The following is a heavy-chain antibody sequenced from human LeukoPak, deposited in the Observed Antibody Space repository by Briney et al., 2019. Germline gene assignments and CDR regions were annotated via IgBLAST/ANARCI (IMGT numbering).Heavy chain of an antibody. CDR3: ARVSGSLYYFDY. Sequence: SVKVSCKASGGTFSSYAISWVRQAPGQGLEWMGGIIPIFGTANYAQKFQGRVTITADESTSTAYVELSSLRSEDTAVYYCARVSGSLYYFDYWGQGTLVTVSS. D-gene: IGHD3-10*01. V-gene: IGHV1-69*13. CDR1: GGTFSSYA. CDR2: IIPIFGTA. J-gene: IGHJ4*02.